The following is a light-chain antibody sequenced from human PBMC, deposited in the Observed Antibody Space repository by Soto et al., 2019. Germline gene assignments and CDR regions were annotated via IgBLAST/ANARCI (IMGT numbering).Light chain of an antibody. CDR3: QQRSNWPPWT. V-gene: IGKV3-11*01. Sequence: EIVLTQSPSTLSLSPGARATLSCRASQSLSSYLAWYQQKPGQAPRLLIYDASNRATGIPARFSGSGSGTDFTLTISSLEPEDFAVYYCQQRSNWPPWTVGQGTKVDI. CDR2: DAS. CDR1: QSLSSY. J-gene: IGKJ1*01.